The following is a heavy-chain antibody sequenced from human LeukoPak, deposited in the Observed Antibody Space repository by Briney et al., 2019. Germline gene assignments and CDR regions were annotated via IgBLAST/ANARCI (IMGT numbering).Heavy chain of an antibody. CDR1: GFTFSSSA. CDR2: ISNNGGYT. CDR3: AKDIVWSDY. V-gene: IGHV3-23*01. D-gene: IGHD2-21*01. Sequence: GGSLKLSCAASGFTFSSSAMSWVRQAPGKGLEWVSAISNNGGYTYYADSVQGRFTISRDNSKSTLCLQMNSLRAEDTAVYYCAKDIVWSDYWGQGTLVTVSS. J-gene: IGHJ4*02.